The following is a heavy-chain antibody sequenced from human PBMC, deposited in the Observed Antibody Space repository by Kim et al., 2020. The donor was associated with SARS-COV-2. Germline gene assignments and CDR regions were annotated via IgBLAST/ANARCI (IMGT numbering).Heavy chain of an antibody. CDR3: ARMSERVVAATH. Sequence: SETLSLTCAVYGGSFSGYYWSWIRQPPGKGLEWIGEINHSGSTNYNPSLKSRVTISVDTSKNQFSLKLSSVTAADTAVYYCARMSERVVAATHWGQGTLVTVSS. D-gene: IGHD2-15*01. J-gene: IGHJ4*02. CDR2: INHSGST. V-gene: IGHV4-34*01. CDR1: GGSFSGYY.